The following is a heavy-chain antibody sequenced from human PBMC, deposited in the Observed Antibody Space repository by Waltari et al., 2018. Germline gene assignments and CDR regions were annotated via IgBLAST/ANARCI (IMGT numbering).Heavy chain of an antibody. V-gene: IGHV4-4*07. CDR2: IYTSGST. CDR3: AREKRDFWSAGDWFDP. CDR1: GGSISSYY. J-gene: IGHJ5*02. D-gene: IGHD3-3*01. Sequence: QVQLQESGPGLVKPSETLSLTCTVSGGSISSYYWSWIRQPAGKGLEWIGRIYTSGSTNYNPSLKSRVTRSVDTSKNQFSLKLSSVTAADTAVYYCAREKRDFWSAGDWFDPWGQGTLVTVSS.